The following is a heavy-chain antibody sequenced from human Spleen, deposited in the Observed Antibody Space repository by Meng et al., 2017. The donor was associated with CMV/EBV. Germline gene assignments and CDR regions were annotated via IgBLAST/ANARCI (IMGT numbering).Heavy chain of an antibody. CDR1: GGTFSSHT. D-gene: IGHD2-2*01. Sequence: SVQVSCKASGGTFSSHTISWVRQAPGQGLEWMGRIIPVVGIATYAHKFQGRVTIIADTSTSTAYMELSSLRSEDKAVYYCASSLKPSDCSSTSCPPGGYYGMDVWGQGTTVTVSS. V-gene: IGHV1-69*02. CDR2: IIPVVGIA. CDR3: ASSLKPSDCSSTSCPPGGYYGMDV. J-gene: IGHJ6*02.